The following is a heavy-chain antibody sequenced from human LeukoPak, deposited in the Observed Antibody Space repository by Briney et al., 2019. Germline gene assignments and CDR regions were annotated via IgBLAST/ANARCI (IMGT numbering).Heavy chain of an antibody. J-gene: IGHJ3*02. CDR3: TTTTYKYCSGGSCYYPDAFDI. CDR1: GFTFSNAW. V-gene: IGHV3-15*01. D-gene: IGHD2-15*01. Sequence: PGGSLRLSCAASGFTFSNAWMSWVRQAPGKGLEWVGRIKSKTDGGTTDYAAPVKGRFTISRDDSKNTLYLQMNSLKTEDTAVYYCTTTTYKYCSGGSCYYPDAFDIWGQGTMVTVSS. CDR2: IKSKTDGGTT.